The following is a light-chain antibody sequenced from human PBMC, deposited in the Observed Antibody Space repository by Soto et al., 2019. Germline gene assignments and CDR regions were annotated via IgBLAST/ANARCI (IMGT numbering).Light chain of an antibody. CDR2: EVT. J-gene: IGLJ2*01. CDR1: SSDVGSYNL. V-gene: IGLV2-23*02. CDR3: VYFVGYPAPL. Sequence: QSALTQPASVSGSPGQSITISCTGTSSDVGSYNLVSWYQQHPGKAPKLMIYEVTKRPSGVSNRFSGSKSGNTASLTISGLLAGNESYYFSVYFVGYPAPLSGGG.